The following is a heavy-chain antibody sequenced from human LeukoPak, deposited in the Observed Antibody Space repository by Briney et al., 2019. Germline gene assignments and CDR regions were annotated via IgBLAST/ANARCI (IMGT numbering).Heavy chain of an antibody. D-gene: IGHD1-14*01. V-gene: IGHV5-51*01. CDR2: IYPGDSDT. CDR3: ARRDHDAFDN. CDR1: GYIFTRYW. Sequence: GESLKISCKTSGYIFTRYWIGWVRQMPGKGLEWMGTIYPGDSDTRYSPTFLGQVTISADKSISTAYLRWSSLKASDTAMYYCARRDHDAFDNWGQGTMVTVSS. J-gene: IGHJ3*02.